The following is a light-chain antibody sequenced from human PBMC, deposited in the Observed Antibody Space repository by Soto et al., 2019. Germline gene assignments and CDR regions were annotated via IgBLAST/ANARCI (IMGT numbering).Light chain of an antibody. V-gene: IGLV1-40*01. CDR1: TSNIGASYD. J-gene: IGLJ1*01. CDR3: QSYDNSLNGYV. Sequence: QSVLTQPPSVSGAPGQRVTISCTGSTSNIGASYDVHWYQQFPGAAPKLLIYRDTHRPSGIPNRFSGSKSGTSASLAIFGLQPADEADYYCQSYDNSLNGYVFGTGTKLTVL. CDR2: RDT.